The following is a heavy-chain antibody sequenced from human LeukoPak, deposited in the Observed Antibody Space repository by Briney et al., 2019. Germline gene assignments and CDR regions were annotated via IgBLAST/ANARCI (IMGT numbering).Heavy chain of an antibody. V-gene: IGHV3-23*01. Sequence: GGSLRLSCVGSGLTFSGFAMIWVRQTPGKGLEWVSSISAGSTNTYYADSVKGRFTISRDNSKNTLYLQMNSLRAEDTAIYYCGKGRAVVGAAGPDHWGQGTLVTVSS. CDR2: ISAGSTNT. D-gene: IGHD2-15*01. J-gene: IGHJ4*02. CDR1: GLTFSGFA. CDR3: GKGRAVVGAAGPDH.